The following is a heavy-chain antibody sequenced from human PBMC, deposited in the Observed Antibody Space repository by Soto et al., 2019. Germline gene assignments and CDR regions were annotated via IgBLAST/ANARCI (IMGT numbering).Heavy chain of an antibody. D-gene: IGHD3-3*01. Sequence: SPTLSLTCVISGDSVSSNSAAWNWIRQSPSRGLEWLGRTYYRSKWYNDYAVSVKSRITINPDTSKNQFSLQLNSVTPEDTAVYYCAKGGMFDYDFWSGYYRDYFDYWGQGTLVTVSS. CDR1: GDSVSSNSAA. V-gene: IGHV6-1*01. CDR3: AKGGMFDYDFWSGYYRDYFDY. CDR2: TYYRSKWYN. J-gene: IGHJ4*02.